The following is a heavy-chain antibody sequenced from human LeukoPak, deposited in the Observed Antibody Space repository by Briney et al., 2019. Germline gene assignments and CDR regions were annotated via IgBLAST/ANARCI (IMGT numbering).Heavy chain of an antibody. V-gene: IGHV3-30*04. CDR1: GFTFSSYA. Sequence: GGSLRLSCAASGFTFSSYAMSWVRQAPGKGLEWVAVISYDGSNKYYADSVKGRFTISRDNSKNTLYLQMNSLRAEDTAVYYCARDHNSSGYEGLVYWGQGTLVTVSS. D-gene: IGHD3-22*01. J-gene: IGHJ4*02. CDR2: ISYDGSNK. CDR3: ARDHNSSGYEGLVY.